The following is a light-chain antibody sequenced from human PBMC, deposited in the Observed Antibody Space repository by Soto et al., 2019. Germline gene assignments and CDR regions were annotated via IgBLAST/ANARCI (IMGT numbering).Light chain of an antibody. CDR3: QSYDSSRSGSFV. J-gene: IGLJ2*01. CDR1: SSNIGAGYD. Sequence: QSVLTQPPSVSGAPGQRVTISCTGSSSNIGAGYDVHWYQQLPGTAPKLLIYGNSNRPSGVPDRFSGSKSGTSASLAITGLQEEDEAADYCQSYDSSRSGSFVFGGGTKLTVL. V-gene: IGLV1-40*01. CDR2: GNS.